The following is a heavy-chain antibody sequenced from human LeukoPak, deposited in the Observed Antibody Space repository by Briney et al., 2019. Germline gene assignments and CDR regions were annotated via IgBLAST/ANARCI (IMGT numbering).Heavy chain of an antibody. CDR3: ARDRGYCSGGSCYSEYFDY. Sequence: GGSLRLSCAASGFTFSSYGMHWVRQAPGKGLEWVAVIWYDGSNKYYADSVKGRFTISRDNSKNTLYLQMNSLRAEDTAVYYCARDRGYCSGGSCYSEYFDYWGQGTLVTVSS. D-gene: IGHD2-15*01. J-gene: IGHJ4*02. CDR2: IWYDGSNK. V-gene: IGHV3-33*01. CDR1: GFTFSSYG.